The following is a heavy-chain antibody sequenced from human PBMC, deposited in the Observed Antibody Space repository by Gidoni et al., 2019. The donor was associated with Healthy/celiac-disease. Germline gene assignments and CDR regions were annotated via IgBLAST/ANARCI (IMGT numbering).Heavy chain of an antibody. Sequence: QVQLVQSGAEVKQPGSSVTVSCKASGCTFSSYAISWVRQAPGQGLEWMGGIIPIFGTANYAQKFQGRVTITADKSTSTAYMELSSLRSEDTAVYYCARGGPLPSELDYWGQGTLVTVSS. D-gene: IGHD1-26*01. CDR3: ARGGPLPSELDY. CDR2: IIPIFGTA. V-gene: IGHV1-69*06. J-gene: IGHJ4*02. CDR1: GCTFSSYA.